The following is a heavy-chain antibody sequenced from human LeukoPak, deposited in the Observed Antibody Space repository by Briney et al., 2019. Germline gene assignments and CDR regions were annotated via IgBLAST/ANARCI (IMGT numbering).Heavy chain of an antibody. D-gene: IGHD6-25*01. V-gene: IGHV3-23*01. CDR3: AKDPFRLPKSIDY. Sequence: GGSLRLSCTASGFTFSSYAMSWVRQAPGKGLEWVSAISGSGGSTYYADSAKGRFTISRDNSKNTLYLQMNSLRAEDTAVYYCAKDPFRLPKSIDYWGQGTLVTVSS. CDR2: ISGSGGST. CDR1: GFTFSSYA. J-gene: IGHJ4*02.